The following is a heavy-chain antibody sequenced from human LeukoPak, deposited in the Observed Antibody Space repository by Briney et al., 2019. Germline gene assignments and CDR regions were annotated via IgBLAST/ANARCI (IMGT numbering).Heavy chain of an antibody. V-gene: IGHV1-3*01. J-gene: IGHJ5*02. CDR3: ARDSRTISNWFDT. Sequence: ASVNVSCTASGYTFTIFAIHWVRQVPGQSLEWMGWINAGNGNTKYSQNFQGRVTITRDTSASTAYMELSSLTSEGTAVYYCARDSRTISNWFDTWGQGTPVTVSS. D-gene: IGHD1-1*01. CDR2: INAGNGNT. CDR1: GYTFTIFA.